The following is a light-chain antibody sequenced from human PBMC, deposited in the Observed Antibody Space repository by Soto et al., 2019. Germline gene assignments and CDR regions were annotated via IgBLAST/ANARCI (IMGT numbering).Light chain of an antibody. CDR2: GAS. CDR3: QQCSNWLRT. V-gene: IGKV3-15*01. J-gene: IGKJ1*01. CDR1: QSVSSN. Sequence: EIVMTQSPATLSVSPGERATLSCRASQSVSSNLAWYQQKPGQAPTLLIYGASTRATGIPARFSGSGSGTEVALTCSSVKSEDFAVYYCQQCSNWLRTFVQGTKVEIK.